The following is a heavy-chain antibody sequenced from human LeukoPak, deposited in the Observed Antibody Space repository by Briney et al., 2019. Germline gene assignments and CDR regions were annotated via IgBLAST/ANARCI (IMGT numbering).Heavy chain of an antibody. J-gene: IGHJ1*01. CDR1: GGSISSGGYS. Sequence: PSQTLSLTCAVSGGSISSGGYSWSWIRQPPGKGLEWIGYIYHSGSTYYNPSLKSRVTISVDRSKNQFSLKLSSVTAADTAVYYCASGVWFGELAPEYFQHWGQGTLVTVSS. CDR3: ASGVWFGELAPEYFQH. D-gene: IGHD3-10*01. CDR2: IYHSGST. V-gene: IGHV4-30-2*01.